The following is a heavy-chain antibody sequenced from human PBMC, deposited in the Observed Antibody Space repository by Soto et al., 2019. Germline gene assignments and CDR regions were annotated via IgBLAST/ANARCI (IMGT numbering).Heavy chain of an antibody. V-gene: IGHV4-39*01. J-gene: IGHJ4*02. CDR3: ATYKGYSAYSGAY. CDR1: GGSISSSNFF. D-gene: IGHD3-22*01. CDR2: IYYSGSI. Sequence: QLQLQESGPGLVKPSETLSLTCTVSGGSISSSNFFWGWIRQPPGKGLEWIGSIYYSGSIYDNPSLRGRVTLSVDTTKNQFSLRLSSVTAADTAVYYCATYKGYSAYSGAYWGQGTLVTVPS.